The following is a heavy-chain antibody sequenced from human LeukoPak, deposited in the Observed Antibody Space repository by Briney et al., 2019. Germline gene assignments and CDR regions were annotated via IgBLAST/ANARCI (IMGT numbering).Heavy chain of an antibody. V-gene: IGHV3-23*01. D-gene: IGHD3-22*01. J-gene: IGHJ4*02. Sequence: GGSLRLSCAASGFTFSSYAMSWVRQAPGKGLEWVSAISGSGGTTYYADSVEGRFTISRDNSKNTLYLQMNSLRAEDTAVYYCAKSYYYDSSGFDYWGQGTLVTVSS. CDR1: GFTFSSYA. CDR2: ISGSGGTT. CDR3: AKSYYYDSSGFDY.